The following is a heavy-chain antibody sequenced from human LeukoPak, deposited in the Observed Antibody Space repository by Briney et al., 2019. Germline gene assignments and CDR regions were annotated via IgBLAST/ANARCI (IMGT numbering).Heavy chain of an antibody. V-gene: IGHV4-59*01. CDR2: IYYSGST. CDR3: ARAAQPLLPDY. CDR1: GGSISSYY. Sequence: SETLSLTCTVSGGSISSYYWSWIRQPPGMGLEWIGYIYYSGSTNYNPSLRSRVTISVDTSKNQFSLKLSSVTAADTAVYYCARAAQPLLPDYWGQGTLVTVSS. D-gene: IGHD2-15*01. J-gene: IGHJ4*02.